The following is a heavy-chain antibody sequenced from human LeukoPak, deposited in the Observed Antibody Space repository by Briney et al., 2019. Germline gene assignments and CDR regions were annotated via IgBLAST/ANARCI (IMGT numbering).Heavy chain of an antibody. V-gene: IGHV3-30-3*01. CDR1: GFTFSSYA. J-gene: IGHJ5*02. CDR3: ARDYYGSGSRNWFDP. Sequence: GGSLRLSCAASGFTFSSYAMHWVRQAPGKGLEWVAVISYDGSNKYYADSVKGRFTISRDNSKNTLYLQMNSLRAEDTAVYYCARDYYGSGSRNWFDPWGQGTLVTVSS. CDR2: ISYDGSNK. D-gene: IGHD3-10*01.